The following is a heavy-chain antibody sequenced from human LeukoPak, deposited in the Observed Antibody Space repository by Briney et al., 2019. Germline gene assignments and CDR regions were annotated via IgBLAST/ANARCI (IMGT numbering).Heavy chain of an antibody. CDR1: GGSISSGSYC. Sequence: SETLSLTCTVSGGSISSGSYCWSWIRQPAGKGLEWIGRIYTSGSTNYNPSLKSRVTISVDTSKNQFSLKLSSVTAADTAVYYCAREGRNVTMIVVGPFDYWGQGTLVTVSS. V-gene: IGHV4-61*02. CDR3: AREGRNVTMIVVGPFDY. CDR2: IYTSGST. D-gene: IGHD3-22*01. J-gene: IGHJ4*02.